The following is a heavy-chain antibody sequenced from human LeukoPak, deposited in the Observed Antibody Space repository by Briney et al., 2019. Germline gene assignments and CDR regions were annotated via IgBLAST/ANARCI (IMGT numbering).Heavy chain of an antibody. D-gene: IGHD6-13*01. V-gene: IGHV3-9*01. Sequence: PGRSLRLSCAASGFTFDDYAMHWVRQAPGKGLEWVSGISWNSGSIGYADSVRGRFTISRDNAKNSLYLQMNSLRAEDTALYYCAKGTDQIAAAGDGDYFDYWGQGTLVTVSS. CDR3: AKGTDQIAAAGDGDYFDY. CDR1: GFTFDDYA. CDR2: ISWNSGSI. J-gene: IGHJ4*02.